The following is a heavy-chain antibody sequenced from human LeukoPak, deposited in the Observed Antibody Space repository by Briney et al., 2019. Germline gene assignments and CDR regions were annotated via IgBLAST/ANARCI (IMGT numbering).Heavy chain of an antibody. D-gene: IGHD2-21*02. Sequence: PGGSLRLSCAASGFTFSSYAMSWVRQAPGKGLEWVSAISGSGGSTYYADSVKGRFTISRDNSKNTLYLQMNSLRAEDTAVYYCAKVELAYCGGDCYTNWFDPWGQGTLVTVSS. J-gene: IGHJ5*02. CDR3: AKVELAYCGGDCYTNWFDP. CDR2: ISGSGGST. CDR1: GFTFSSYA. V-gene: IGHV3-23*01.